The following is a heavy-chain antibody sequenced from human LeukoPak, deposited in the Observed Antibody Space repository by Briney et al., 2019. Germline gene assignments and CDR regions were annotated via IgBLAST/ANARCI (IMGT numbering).Heavy chain of an antibody. Sequence: QAGGSLRLSCAASGFTFSSYGMHWVRQAPGKGLEWVAVIWYDGSNKYYADSVKGRFTISRDNSKNTLYLQMNSLRAEDTAVYYCARESWVWGSYRTLRAFDIWGQGTMVTVSS. CDR2: IWYDGSNK. CDR1: GFTFSSYG. D-gene: IGHD3-16*02. J-gene: IGHJ3*02. CDR3: ARESWVWGSYRTLRAFDI. V-gene: IGHV3-33*01.